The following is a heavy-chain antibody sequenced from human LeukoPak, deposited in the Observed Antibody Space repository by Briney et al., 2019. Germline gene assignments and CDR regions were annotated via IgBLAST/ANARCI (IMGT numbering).Heavy chain of an antibody. Sequence: GESLKISCKGSGYSFPNYWIAWVRQMPGKGLEWMGIIYPGDSDTRYSPSFQGQVTISADKSISTAYLQWSSLKASDTAMYYCAGRVDSSGYPDAFDIWGQGTMVTVSS. J-gene: IGHJ3*02. V-gene: IGHV5-51*01. CDR1: GYSFPNYW. CDR3: AGRVDSSGYPDAFDI. D-gene: IGHD3-22*01. CDR2: IYPGDSDT.